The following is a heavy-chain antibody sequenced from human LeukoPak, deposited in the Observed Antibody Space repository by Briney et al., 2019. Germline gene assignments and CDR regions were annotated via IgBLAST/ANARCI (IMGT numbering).Heavy chain of an antibody. V-gene: IGHV3-21*01. D-gene: IGHD5-18*01. J-gene: IGHJ4*02. Sequence: PGGSLRLSCAASGFTFSSYSMNWVRQAPGKGLEWVSSISSSSSYIYYADSVKGRFTISRDNAKNSLYLQMDSLRAEDTAVYYCARVGYSYGTADYWGQGTLVTVSS. CDR1: GFTFSSYS. CDR3: ARVGYSYGTADY. CDR2: ISSSSSYI.